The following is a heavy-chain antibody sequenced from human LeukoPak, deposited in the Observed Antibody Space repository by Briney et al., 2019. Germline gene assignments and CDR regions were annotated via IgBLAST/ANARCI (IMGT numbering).Heavy chain of an antibody. CDR3: ARDRSYGPGGYAFDF. D-gene: IGHD5-18*01. CDR2: IYYSGST. V-gene: IGHV4-59*01. Sequence: SETLSLTCTVSGGSISSYYWSWIRQPPGKGLGWIGYIYYSGSTNYNPSLKSRVTISVDTSKNQFSLKLSSVTAADTAVYYCARDRSYGPGGYAFDFWGQGTMVTVSS. CDR1: GGSISSYY. J-gene: IGHJ3*01.